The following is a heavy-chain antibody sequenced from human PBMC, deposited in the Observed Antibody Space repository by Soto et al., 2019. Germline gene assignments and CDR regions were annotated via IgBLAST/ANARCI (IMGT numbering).Heavy chain of an antibody. CDR1: GFTFSSYA. J-gene: IGHJ1*01. V-gene: IGHV3-64*01. CDR3: ARESDCSSTSCYLRYCSGGSCLRYFQH. D-gene: IGHD2-15*01. Sequence: GGSLRLSCAASGFTFSSYAMHWVRQAPGKGLEYVSAISSNGGSTYYANSVKGRFTISRDNSKNTLYLQMGSLRAEDMAVYYFARESDCSSTSCYLRYCSGGSCLRYFQHWGQGTLVTVSS. CDR2: ISSNGGST.